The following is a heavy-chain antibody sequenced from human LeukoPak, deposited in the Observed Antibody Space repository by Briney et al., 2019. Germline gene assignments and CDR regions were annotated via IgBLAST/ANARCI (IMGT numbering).Heavy chain of an antibody. J-gene: IGHJ4*02. D-gene: IGHD6-13*01. V-gene: IGHV3-48*04. Sequence: GGSLRLSCAASGFTFSTYNMNWVRQAPGKGLEWVSYISDSSSSIYYADSVKGRFSISRDNAKNTLYLQMNSLRAEDTAVYYCARDLGVAAAESEGFDYWGQGTLVTVSS. CDR2: ISDSSSSI. CDR3: ARDLGVAAAESEGFDY. CDR1: GFTFSTYN.